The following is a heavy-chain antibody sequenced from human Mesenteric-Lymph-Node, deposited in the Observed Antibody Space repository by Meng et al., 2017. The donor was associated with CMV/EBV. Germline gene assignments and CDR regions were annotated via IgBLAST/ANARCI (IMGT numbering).Heavy chain of an antibody. CDR1: GFSRSTSGVG. CDR3: AQGTGRVFDY. CDR2: IYWDGDE. Sequence: LTCTFSGFSRSTSGVGLGWIRQPPGKALEWLALIYWDGDERYSPSLRSRLTITKDPAKTQVVLTMTNMDPVDTATYYCAQGTGRVFDYWGQGTLVTVSS. J-gene: IGHJ4*02. V-gene: IGHV2-5*02. D-gene: IGHD7-27*01.